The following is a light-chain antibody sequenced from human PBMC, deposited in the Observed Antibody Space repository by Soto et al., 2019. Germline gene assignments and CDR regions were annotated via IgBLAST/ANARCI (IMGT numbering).Light chain of an antibody. CDR3: SAWDDRLNGYVV. V-gene: IGLV1-44*01. Sequence: QSVLTQPPSASGTPGQRVTISCSGSSSNIGSYTVNWYQHPPGTAPKLLIYTNNHRPSGVPDRVSGSESDTSATPAISGLQSEDEAEYDCSAWDDRLNGYVVFGGGTQLTVL. CDR2: TNN. J-gene: IGLJ2*01. CDR1: SSNIGSYT.